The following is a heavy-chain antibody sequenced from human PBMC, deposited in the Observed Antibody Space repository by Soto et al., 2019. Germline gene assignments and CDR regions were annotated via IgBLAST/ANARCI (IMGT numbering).Heavy chain of an antibody. J-gene: IGHJ3*02. D-gene: IGHD3-10*01. CDR1: GYTFTSYG. V-gene: IGHV1-18*04. CDR3: ARGATMVRGVIIRRAFDI. CDR2: ISAYNGNT. Sequence: ASVKVSCKASGYTFTSYGISWVRQAPGQGLEWMGWISAYNGNTNYAQKLQGRVTMTTDTSTSTAYMELRSLRSDDTAVYYCARGATMVRGVIIRRAFDIWGQGTLVTVSS.